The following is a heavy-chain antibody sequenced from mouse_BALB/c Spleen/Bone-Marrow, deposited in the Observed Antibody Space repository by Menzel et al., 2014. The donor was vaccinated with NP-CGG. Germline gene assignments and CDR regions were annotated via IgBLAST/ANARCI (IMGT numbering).Heavy chain of an antibody. CDR3: ARSLYGYDWYFDV. CDR1: GYTFTSYV. CDR2: INPNNDGT. Sequence: VQLQQSGPELVKPGASVKMSCKASGYTFTSYVMHWVKQKPGQGLEWIGNINPNNDGTKYNEKFKGKATLTSDKSSSTAYTELSSLTSEDSAVYYCARSLYGYDWYFDVWGAGTTVTVSS. D-gene: IGHD2-2*01. J-gene: IGHJ1*01. V-gene: IGHV1-14*01.